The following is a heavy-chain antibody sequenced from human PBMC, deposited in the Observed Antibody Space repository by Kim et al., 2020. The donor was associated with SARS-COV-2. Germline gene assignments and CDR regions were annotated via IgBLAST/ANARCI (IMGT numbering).Heavy chain of an antibody. Sequence: VGSLRLSCAASGFRFSSYGMHWVRQAPGKGLEWVSIIWYDGTNKYYADSVKGRFTISRDNSKNTVYLQMNSLRDEDTAVYYCAKDSNDDYVWGSFDYWGQGTLVTVSS. J-gene: IGHJ4*02. D-gene: IGHD3-16*01. CDR2: IWYDGTNK. CDR1: GFRFSSYG. CDR3: AKDSNDDYVWGSFDY. V-gene: IGHV3-33*06.